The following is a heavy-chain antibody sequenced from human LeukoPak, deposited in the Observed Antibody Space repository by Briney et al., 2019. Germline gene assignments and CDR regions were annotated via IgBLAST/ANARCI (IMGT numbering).Heavy chain of an antibody. D-gene: IGHD2-21*02. J-gene: IGHJ4*02. V-gene: IGHV3-11*01. CDR3: ARRRDCIDD. CDR1: GFTLSDYY. CDR2: SSSSGSTI. Sequence: PGGSLRLSCAASGFTLSDYYMSWIRPAPGKGMEWVSYSSSSGSTISYTDSVTGRFAISRDNAKNSLYLQRNSLRAEDTAVYYCARRRDCIDDWGQGTLVTVSS.